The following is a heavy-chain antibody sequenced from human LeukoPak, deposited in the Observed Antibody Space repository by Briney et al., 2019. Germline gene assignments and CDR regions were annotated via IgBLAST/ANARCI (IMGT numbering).Heavy chain of an antibody. CDR2: INQDTIKK. CDR1: GFTDSGLTFSSDW. J-gene: IGHJ4*02. D-gene: IGHD1-1*01. CDR3: ASSPNWNEAEYYFEH. Sequence: GGSLRLSCAGSGFTDSGLTFSSDWMSWVRQPPGKGLEWVANINQDTIKKYYLDSVKGRFTISRDHAKNSLYLQMNSLRAEDTADYFCASSPNWNEAEYYFEHWGRGTLVIVAS. V-gene: IGHV3-7*01.